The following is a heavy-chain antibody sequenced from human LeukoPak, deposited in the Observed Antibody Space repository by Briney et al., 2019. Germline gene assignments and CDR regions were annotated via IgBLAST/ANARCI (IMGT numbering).Heavy chain of an antibody. J-gene: IGHJ6*02. CDR1: GGSFSNYY. Sequence: TSETLSLTCAVYGGSFSNYYWSWIRQPPGKGLEWIGEINHSGSTNYNPSLKSRVTISVDTSKNQFSLKLSSVTAADTAMYYCARVEYQLLGRYYYYGLDVWGQGTTVTVSS. CDR3: ARVEYQLLGRYYYYGLDV. V-gene: IGHV4-34*01. D-gene: IGHD2-2*01. CDR2: INHSGST.